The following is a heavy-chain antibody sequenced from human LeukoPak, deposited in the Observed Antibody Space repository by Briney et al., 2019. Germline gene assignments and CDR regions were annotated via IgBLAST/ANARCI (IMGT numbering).Heavy chain of an antibody. J-gene: IGHJ4*02. Sequence: RRASVKVSCKASGYTFTGYYRHWVRQAPGQGLEWMGWINPNSGGTNYAQKFQGRVTMTRDTSISTAYMELSRLRSDDTAVYYCARGRLRGSYFNLTDYWGQGTLVTVSS. V-gene: IGHV1-2*02. D-gene: IGHD1-26*01. CDR2: INPNSGGT. CDR3: ARGRLRGSYFNLTDY. CDR1: GYTFTGYY.